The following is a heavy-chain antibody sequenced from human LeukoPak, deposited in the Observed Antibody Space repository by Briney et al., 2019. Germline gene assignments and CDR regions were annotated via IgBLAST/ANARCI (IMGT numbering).Heavy chain of an antibody. V-gene: IGHV3-48*04. CDR2: ISSSSSTI. D-gene: IGHD4-17*01. CDR1: GFTFSSYS. J-gene: IGHJ4*02. CDR3: AKRVATVTNGRYFDY. Sequence: GGSLRLSCAASGFTFSSYSMNWVRQAPGKGLEWVSYISSSSSTIYYADSVKGRFTISRGNAKNTLYLQMSSLRAEDTAVYYCAKRVATVTNGRYFDYWGQGTLVTVSS.